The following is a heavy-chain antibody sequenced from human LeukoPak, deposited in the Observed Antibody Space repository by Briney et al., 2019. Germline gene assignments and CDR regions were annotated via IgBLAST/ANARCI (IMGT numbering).Heavy chain of an antibody. V-gene: IGHV3-21*04. CDR3: ATVGATHYYYYYGMDV. Sequence: GGSLRLSCAASGFTFSSYSMNWVRQAPGKGLEWVSSISSSSSYIYYADSVKGRFTISRDNAKNSLYLQMNSLRSEDTAVYYCATVGATHYYYYYGMDVWGQGTTVTVSS. CDR1: GFTFSSYS. J-gene: IGHJ6*02. D-gene: IGHD1-26*01. CDR2: ISSSSSYI.